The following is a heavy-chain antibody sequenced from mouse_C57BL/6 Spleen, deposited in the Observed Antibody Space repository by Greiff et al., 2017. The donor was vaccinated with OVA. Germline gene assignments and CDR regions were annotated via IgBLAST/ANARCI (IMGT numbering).Heavy chain of an antibody. D-gene: IGHD3-2*02. CDR1: GYAFTNYL. V-gene: IGHV1-54*01. J-gene: IGHJ3*01. Sequence: VQLQQSGAELVRPGTSVKVSCKASGYAFTNYLIEWVKQRPGQGLEWIGVINPGSGGTNYNEKFKGKATLTADKSSSTAYMQLSSLTSEDSAVYFCARSGQLRLPYWGQGTLVTVSA. CDR2: INPGSGGT. CDR3: ARSGQLRLPY.